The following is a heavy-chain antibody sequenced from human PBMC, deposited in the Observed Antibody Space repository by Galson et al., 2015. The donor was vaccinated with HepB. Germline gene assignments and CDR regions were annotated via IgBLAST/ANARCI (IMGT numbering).Heavy chain of an antibody. CDR1: GFTFSAYS. CDR3: ARVPAAMGYYYYYYYMDV. J-gene: IGHJ6*03. CDR2: ISSRSGYI. V-gene: IGHV3-21*01. Sequence: SLRLSCAASGFTFSAYSINWVRQAPGRGPEWVSSISSRSGYIYYADSVKGRFTIPRDNAKNSLYLQINSLRAEDTAVYYCARVPAAMGYYYYYYYMDVWGKGTTVTVSS. D-gene: IGHD2-2*01.